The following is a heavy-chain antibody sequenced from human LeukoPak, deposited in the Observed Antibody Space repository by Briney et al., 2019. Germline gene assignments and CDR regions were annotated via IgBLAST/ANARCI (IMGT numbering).Heavy chain of an antibody. CDR2: ISSSGSTI. CDR3: ARYRYGYGCYYFDY. D-gene: IGHD5-18*01. V-gene: IGHV3-48*03. Sequence: GGSLRLSCAASGFPFTFAMSWVRQAPGKGLEWVSYISSSGSTIYYADSVKGRFTISRDNAKNSLYLQMNSLRAEDTAVYYCARYRYGYGCYYFDYWGQGTLVTVSS. CDR1: GFPFTFA. J-gene: IGHJ4*02.